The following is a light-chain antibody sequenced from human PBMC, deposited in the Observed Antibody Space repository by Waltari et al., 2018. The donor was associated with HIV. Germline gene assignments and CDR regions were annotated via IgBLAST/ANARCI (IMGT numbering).Light chain of an antibody. CDR3: QKYNSVPPWT. J-gene: IGKJ1*01. Sequence: DFQMTQSPASLSASVGDRVTITCRASQGISNYLAWYQQKPGKVPKFLIYGASTLQSGVPSRFSGSGSGTDFTLTISSLQPEYVATYYCQKYNSVPPWTFGQGTKVEIK. CDR1: QGISNY. CDR2: GAS. V-gene: IGKV1-27*01.